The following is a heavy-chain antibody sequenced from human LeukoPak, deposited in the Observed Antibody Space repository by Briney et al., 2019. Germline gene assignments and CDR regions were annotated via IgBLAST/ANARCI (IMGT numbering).Heavy chain of an antibody. Sequence: SETLSLTCTVSGYSISSGYYWGWIRQPPGKGLEWIGSFYDSGNTYYNPSLKSRLTISVDKSKNQFSLKLGSVTAADTAVYYCARKLYSGTVDDWGQGTLVTVSS. V-gene: IGHV4-38-2*02. CDR2: FYDSGNT. CDR1: GYSISSGYY. J-gene: IGHJ4*02. D-gene: IGHD1-26*01. CDR3: ARKLYSGTVDD.